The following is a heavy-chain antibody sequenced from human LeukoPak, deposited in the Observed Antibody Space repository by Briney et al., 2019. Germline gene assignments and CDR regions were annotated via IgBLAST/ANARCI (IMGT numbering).Heavy chain of an antibody. CDR3: ARDRGSSGYFDY. CDR1: GFTVSSNY. CDR2: IYSSGST. D-gene: IGHD3-22*01. V-gene: IGHV3-66*01. J-gene: IGHJ4*02. Sequence: PGGSLRLSCAASGFTVSSNYMSWVRQAPGKGLEWVSVIYSSGSTYYADSVKGRFTISRDNSKNTLYLQMNSLRAEDTAVYYCARDRGSSGYFDYWSQGTLVTVSS.